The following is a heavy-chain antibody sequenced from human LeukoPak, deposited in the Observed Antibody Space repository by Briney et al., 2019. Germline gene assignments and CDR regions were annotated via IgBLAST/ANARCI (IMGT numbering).Heavy chain of an antibody. Sequence: PSGTLSLTCGVSGGSITSTNWWSWVRQPPGQGLEWIGGISLTGRTNYNPPLIGRVIMSLDESRNQLSLTLTSVTAADTAVYYCARGPGYCSGGSCPYYYYYGMDVWGQGTTVTVSS. CDR3: ARGPGYCSGGSCPYYYYYGMDV. J-gene: IGHJ6*02. D-gene: IGHD2-15*01. CDR1: GGSITSTNW. CDR2: ISLTGRT. V-gene: IGHV4-4*02.